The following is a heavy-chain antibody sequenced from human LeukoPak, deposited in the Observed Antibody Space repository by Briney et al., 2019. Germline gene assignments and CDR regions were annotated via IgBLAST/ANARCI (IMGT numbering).Heavy chain of an antibody. CDR2: IYYSGST. V-gene: IGHV4-30-4*01. J-gene: IGHJ4*02. CDR3: ARGTIAGACTVFDY. Sequence: PSQTLSLTCTVSGGSISSGDYYWSWIRQPPGKGLEWIGYIYYSGSTYYNPSLKSRVTISVDTSKNQFSLKLSSVAAEETAVYYWARGTIAGACTVFDYWGQGTLVTVSS. CDR1: GGSISSGDYY. D-gene: IGHD6-19*01.